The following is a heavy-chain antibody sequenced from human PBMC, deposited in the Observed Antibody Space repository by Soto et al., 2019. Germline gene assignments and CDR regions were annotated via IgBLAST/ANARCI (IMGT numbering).Heavy chain of an antibody. CDR3: ARQIFGVVKNGMDV. CDR1: GYSFTSYW. D-gene: IGHD3-3*01. J-gene: IGHJ6*02. CDR2: IYPGDSDT. V-gene: IGHV5-51*01. Sequence: PGESLKIYWKVSGYSFTSYWIGWVRQLSGKGLEWMGIIYPGDSDTRYSPSFQGQVTISADKSISTAYLQWSSLKASDTAMYYCARQIFGVVKNGMDVWGQGTTVTGSS.